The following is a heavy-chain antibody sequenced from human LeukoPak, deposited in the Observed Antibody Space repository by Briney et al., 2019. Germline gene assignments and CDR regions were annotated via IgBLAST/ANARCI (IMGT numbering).Heavy chain of an antibody. CDR2: IYTSGST. CDR1: GGSISGYY. V-gene: IGHV4-4*07. Sequence: SETLSLTCTVSGGSISGYYWSWIRQAAGKGLEWIGRIYTSGSTNYNPSLKSRVTMSVDTSKNQFSLKLSSVTAADTAVYYCARSIAVAGTWFDPWGQGTLVTVSS. D-gene: IGHD6-19*01. J-gene: IGHJ5*02. CDR3: ARSIAVAGTWFDP.